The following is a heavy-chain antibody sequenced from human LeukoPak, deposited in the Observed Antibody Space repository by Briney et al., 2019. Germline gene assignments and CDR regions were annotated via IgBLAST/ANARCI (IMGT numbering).Heavy chain of an antibody. CDR2: INPNSGGT. D-gene: IGHD1-26*01. V-gene: IGHV1-2*02. J-gene: IGHJ6*03. CDR1: GYTFTGYY. Sequence: ASVKVSCKASGYTFTGYYMHWVRQAPGQGLEWMGWINPNSGGTNYAQKFQGRVTMTRDTSISTAYMELSSLRSEDTAVYYCARVVGATREGYYYYYYMDVWGKGTTVTVSS. CDR3: ARVVGATREGYYYYYYMDV.